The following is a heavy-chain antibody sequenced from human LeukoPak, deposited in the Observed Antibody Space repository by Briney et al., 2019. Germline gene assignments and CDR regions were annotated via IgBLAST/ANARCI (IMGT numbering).Heavy chain of an antibody. CDR1: GFTFSSYA. V-gene: IGHV3-30-3*01. J-gene: IGHJ4*02. CDR2: ISYDGSNK. Sequence: PGGSLRLSCAASGFTFSSYAMHWVRQAPGKGLEWVAVISYDGSNKYYADSVKGRFTISRDNSKSTLYLQMNSLRAEDTAVYYCASLKLAILGYCSSISCYVDYWGQGTLVTVSS. D-gene: IGHD2-2*01. CDR3: ASLKLAILGYCSSISCYVDY.